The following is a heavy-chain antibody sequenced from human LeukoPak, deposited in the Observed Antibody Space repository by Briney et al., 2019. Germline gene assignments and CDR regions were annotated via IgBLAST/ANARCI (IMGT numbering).Heavy chain of an antibody. V-gene: IGHV3-74*01. D-gene: IGHD6-13*01. CDR3: ARGIAAADIDY. CDR2: INSDGSST. Sequence: PGGSLRLSCAASGFTFSSYWMHWVRQAPGKGLVWVSRINSDGSSTSYADSVKGRFTISRDNAKNTLYLQMNSLRAEDTAVHYCARGIAAADIDYWGQGTLVTVSS. CDR1: GFTFSSYW. J-gene: IGHJ4*02.